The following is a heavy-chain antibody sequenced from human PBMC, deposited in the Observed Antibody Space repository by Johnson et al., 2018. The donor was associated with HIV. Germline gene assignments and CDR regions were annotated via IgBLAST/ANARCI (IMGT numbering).Heavy chain of an antibody. CDR1: GFTFSSYA. Sequence: VQLVESGGGVVRPGGYLRLSCAASGFTFSSYAMSWVRQAPGTGLEWVSAVSGSGGSTYYADSVKGRFTISRDNSKNTLYLQMKSLRAEDTAVYYCAKDRGDSSGYYYADAFDIWGQGTMVTVSS. D-gene: IGHD3-22*01. J-gene: IGHJ3*02. CDR3: AKDRGDSSGYYYADAFDI. CDR2: VSGSGGST. V-gene: IGHV3-23*04.